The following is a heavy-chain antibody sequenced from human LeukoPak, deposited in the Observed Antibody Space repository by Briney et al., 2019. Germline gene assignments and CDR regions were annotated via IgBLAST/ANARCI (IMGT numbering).Heavy chain of an antibody. J-gene: IGHJ4*02. D-gene: IGHD3-10*01. V-gene: IGHV4-61*01. Sequence: PSENLSLTCTVSGGSVSSGSYYWSWIRQPPGKGLEWIGYIYYSGSTNYNPSLKSRVTISVDTSKNQFSLKLNSVTAADTAVYYCARVRPFGELGYWGQGTLVTVSS. CDR1: GGSVSSGSYY. CDR2: IYYSGST. CDR3: ARVRPFGELGY.